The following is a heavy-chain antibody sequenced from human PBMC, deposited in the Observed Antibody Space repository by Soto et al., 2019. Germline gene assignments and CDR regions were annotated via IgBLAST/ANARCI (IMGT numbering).Heavy chain of an antibody. D-gene: IGHD2-15*01. CDR1: GGSISSSSYY. CDR3: ARLIPYCSGGSCYSPWFDP. Sequence: ASETLSLTCTVSGGSISSSSYYWGWIRQPPGKGLEWIGSIYYSGSTYYNPSLKSRVTISVDTSKNQFSLKLSSVTAADTAVYYCARLIPYCSGGSCYSPWFDPWGHGTLVTVSS. CDR2: IYYSGST. V-gene: IGHV4-39*01. J-gene: IGHJ5*02.